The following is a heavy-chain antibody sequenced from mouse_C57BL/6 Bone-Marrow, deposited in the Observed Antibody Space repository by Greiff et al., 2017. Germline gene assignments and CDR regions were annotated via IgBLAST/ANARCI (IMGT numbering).Heavy chain of an antibody. Sequence: DVMLVESGGGLVKPGGSLKLSCAASGFTFSSYAMSWVRQTPEKRLEWVATISDGGSYTYYPDNVKGRFTISRDNAKNNLYLQMSHLKSEDTAMYYCARDRGYDYEGDYWGQGTSVTVSS. CDR1: GFTFSSYA. CDR3: ARDRGYDYEGDY. V-gene: IGHV5-4*01. CDR2: ISDGGSYT. D-gene: IGHD2-4*01. J-gene: IGHJ4*01.